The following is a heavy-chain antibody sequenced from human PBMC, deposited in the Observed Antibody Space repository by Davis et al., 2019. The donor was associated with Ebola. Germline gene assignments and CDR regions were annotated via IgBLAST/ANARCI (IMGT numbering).Heavy chain of an antibody. CDR2: ISGSGGST. J-gene: IGHJ4*02. CDR3: AKAGYYGDYFYYFDY. CDR1: GFTFSSYA. Sequence: GESLKISCAASGFTFSSYAMSWVRQAPRKGLEWVSAISGSGGSTYYADSVKGRFTISRDNSKNTLYLQMNSLRAEDTAVYYCAKAGYYGDYFYYFDYWGQGTLVTVSS. D-gene: IGHD4-17*01. V-gene: IGHV3-23*01.